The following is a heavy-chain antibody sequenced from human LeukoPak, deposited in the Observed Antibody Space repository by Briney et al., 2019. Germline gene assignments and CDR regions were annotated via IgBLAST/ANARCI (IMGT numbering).Heavy chain of an antibody. J-gene: IGHJ4*02. CDR2: ISGGSGAT. CDR1: GFTFSNFA. D-gene: IGHD5-18*01. V-gene: IGHV3-23*01. CDR3: AKDRSDTAMVYNFDY. Sequence: GGSLRLSCAASGFTFSNFAMSWVRQAPGRGLEWVSAISGGSGATYYADSVKGRFTISRDNSKNTLYLQMNSLRAEDTALYYCAKDRSDTAMVYNFDYWGQGTLVTVSS.